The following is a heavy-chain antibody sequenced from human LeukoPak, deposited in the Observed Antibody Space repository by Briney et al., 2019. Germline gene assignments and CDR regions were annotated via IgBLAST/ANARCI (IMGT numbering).Heavy chain of an antibody. Sequence: GGSLRLSCAASGFTFSSYVMHWVRQAPGKGLEWVSPIWYDGSNKYYADSVKGRFTISRDNSKNTLYLQMNSLRVEDTAVYFCARGRYDYGDYGDFWGQGALVTVSS. D-gene: IGHD4-17*01. CDR1: GFTFSSYV. J-gene: IGHJ4*02. CDR3: ARGRYDYGDYGDF. CDR2: IWYDGSNK. V-gene: IGHV3-33*01.